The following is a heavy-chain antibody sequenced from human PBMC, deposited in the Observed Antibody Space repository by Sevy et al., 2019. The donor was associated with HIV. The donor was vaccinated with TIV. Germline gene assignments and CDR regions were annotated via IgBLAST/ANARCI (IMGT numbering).Heavy chain of an antibody. CDR1: GFTFSSYA. V-gene: IGHV3-23*01. J-gene: IGHJ6*02. CDR3: AKAYIAAAGTLSYYYYCMDV. CDR2: ISGSGGST. D-gene: IGHD6-13*01. Sequence: GGSLRLSCAASGFTFSSYAMSWVRQAPGKGLEWVSAISGSGGSTYYADSVKGRFTISRDNSKNTLYLQMNSLRAEDTAVYYCAKAYIAAAGTLSYYYYCMDVWGQGTTVTVSS.